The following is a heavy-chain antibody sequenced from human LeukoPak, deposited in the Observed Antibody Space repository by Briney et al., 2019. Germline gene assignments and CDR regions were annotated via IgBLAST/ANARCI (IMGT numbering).Heavy chain of an antibody. Sequence: SETLSLTCTVSGGSISSYYWSWIRQPPGKGLEWIGEINHSGSTNYNPSLKSRVTISVDTSKNQFSLELSSVTAADTAVYYCARALLLRRKYLDYWGQGTLVTVSS. V-gene: IGHV4-34*01. CDR3: ARALLLRRKYLDY. CDR2: INHSGST. J-gene: IGHJ4*02. D-gene: IGHD2/OR15-2a*01. CDR1: GGSISSYY.